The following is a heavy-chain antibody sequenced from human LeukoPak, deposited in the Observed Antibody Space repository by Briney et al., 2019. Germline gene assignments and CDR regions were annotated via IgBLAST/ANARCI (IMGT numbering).Heavy chain of an antibody. CDR2: IRNDGSNK. D-gene: IGHD3-3*01. CDR3: AKVVWSHNNWFDS. Sequence: PGGSLRPSCAASGFTFSSYGMHWVRQAPGKGLEGVAFIRNDGSNKYYADSVKGRFTISRDNSKNTLYLQMNSLRAEDTAVYYCAKVVWSHNNWFDSWGQGSLVTVSS. V-gene: IGHV3-30*02. J-gene: IGHJ5*01. CDR1: GFTFSSYG.